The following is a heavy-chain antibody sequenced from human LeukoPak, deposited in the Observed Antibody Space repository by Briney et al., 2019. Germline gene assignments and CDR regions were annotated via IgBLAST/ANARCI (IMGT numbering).Heavy chain of an antibody. V-gene: IGHV4-31*03. D-gene: IGHD3-10*01. J-gene: IGHJ4*01. CDR1: VGSISTGGYY. Sequence: PPQTLSPTCTVSVGSISTGGYYGSGIRQHPGKGLEWIGYIYYSWTTHYNPSLKSRVPISVDTSQNQFSLKLSSLTARDTTVVYCAKEERISEFRGIDYWGHGTLVTVSS. CDR3: AKEERISEFRGIDY. CDR2: IYYSWTT.